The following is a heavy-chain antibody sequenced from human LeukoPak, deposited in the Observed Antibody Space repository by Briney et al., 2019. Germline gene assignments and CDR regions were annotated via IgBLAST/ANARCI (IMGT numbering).Heavy chain of an antibody. CDR2: IYYSGNT. Sequence: SETLSLTCTVSGGSISSYYWSWIRQPPGKGLEWIGYIYYSGNTNYNPSHKSRVTISVDTSKNQFSLKLSSVTAADTAVYYCARHYDSSGYWYYFDYWGQGTLVTVSS. V-gene: IGHV4-59*08. CDR1: GGSISSYY. J-gene: IGHJ4*02. D-gene: IGHD3-22*01. CDR3: ARHYDSSGYWYYFDY.